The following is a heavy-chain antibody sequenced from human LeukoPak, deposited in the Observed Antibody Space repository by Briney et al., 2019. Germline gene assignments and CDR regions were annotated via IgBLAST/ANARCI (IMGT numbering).Heavy chain of an antibody. Sequence: GASVKVSCKASGYTFTSYDINWVRQATGQGLEWMGWISAYNGNTNYAQKLQGRVTMTTDTSTSTAYMELRSLRSDDTAVYYCARRDYYDSSGYYYRRFDAFDIWGQGTMVTVSS. D-gene: IGHD3-22*01. CDR1: GYTFTSYD. CDR2: ISAYNGNT. CDR3: ARRDYYDSSGYYYRRFDAFDI. J-gene: IGHJ3*02. V-gene: IGHV1-18*01.